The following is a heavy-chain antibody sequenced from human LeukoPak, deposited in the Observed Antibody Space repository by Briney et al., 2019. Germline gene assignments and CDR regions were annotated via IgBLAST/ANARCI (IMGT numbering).Heavy chain of an antibody. Sequence: PGRSLRLSCAASGFTFSSYGMHWVRQAPGKGLEWVAAISYDGSNKYYADSVKGRFTISRDNSKNTLDLQMNSLRAEDTAVYYCAKVLGAAASPIYFDYWGQGALVTVSS. J-gene: IGHJ4*02. CDR3: AKVLGAAASPIYFDY. CDR2: ISYDGSNK. V-gene: IGHV3-30*18. D-gene: IGHD6-13*01. CDR1: GFTFSSYG.